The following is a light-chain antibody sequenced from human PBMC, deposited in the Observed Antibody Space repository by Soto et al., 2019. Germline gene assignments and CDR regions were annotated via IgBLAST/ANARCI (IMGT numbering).Light chain of an antibody. CDR3: SSYTASNILEV. CDR1: SSDIGGYDH. V-gene: IGLV2-8*01. Sequence: QSALTQPPSASGSPGQSVTISCTGTSSDIGGYDHVSWYQQHPGKAPKVVIYEVTKRPSGVPDRFSGFKAGNTASLTISGLQAEDEADYYCSSYTASNILEVFGTGTKVTVL. J-gene: IGLJ1*01. CDR2: EVT.